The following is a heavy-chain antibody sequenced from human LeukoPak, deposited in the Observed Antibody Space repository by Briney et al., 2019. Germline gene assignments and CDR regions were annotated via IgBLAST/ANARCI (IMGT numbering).Heavy chain of an antibody. D-gene: IGHD2-21*01. Sequence: GGSLRLSRAASGFTFSSYSMNWVRQAPGKGLEWVSSISSSSSYIYYADSVKGRFTISRDNAKNSLYLQMNSLRAEDTAVYYCASIGLDLLFDYWGQGTLVTVSS. CDR2: ISSSSSYI. J-gene: IGHJ4*02. CDR1: GFTFSSYS. V-gene: IGHV3-21*01. CDR3: ASIGLDLLFDY.